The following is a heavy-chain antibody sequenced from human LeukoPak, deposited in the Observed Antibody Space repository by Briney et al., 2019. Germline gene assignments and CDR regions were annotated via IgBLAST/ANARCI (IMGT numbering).Heavy chain of an antibody. Sequence: SETLSLTCTVSGGSISSYYWSWIRQPPGKGLEWIGYIYYSGSTNYNPSLKSRVTISVDTSKNQFSLKLSSVTAADTAVYYCARVDVDTAMVLRPYYFDYWGQGTLVTVSS. CDR3: ARVDVDTAMVLRPYYFDY. V-gene: IGHV4-59*01. J-gene: IGHJ4*02. CDR2: IYYSGST. CDR1: GGSISSYY. D-gene: IGHD5-18*01.